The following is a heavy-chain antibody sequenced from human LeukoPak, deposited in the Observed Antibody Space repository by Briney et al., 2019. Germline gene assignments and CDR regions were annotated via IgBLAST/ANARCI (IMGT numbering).Heavy chain of an antibody. CDR3: ARGGRYAYFLDY. J-gene: IGHJ4*02. D-gene: IGHD3-16*01. CDR1: GFIFSDYW. CDR2: IKSDGSST. V-gene: IGHV3-74*01. Sequence: GGSLRLSCAASGFIFSDYWMHWVRQGPGKGLVWVSRIKSDGSSTSYAESVRGRFTISRDNAKNTVYVHMNSLRDEDTAVYYCARGGRYAYFLDYWGQGTLVTVSS.